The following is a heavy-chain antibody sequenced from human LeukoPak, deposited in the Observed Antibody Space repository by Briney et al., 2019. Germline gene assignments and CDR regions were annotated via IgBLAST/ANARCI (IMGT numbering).Heavy chain of an antibody. D-gene: IGHD3-3*01. CDR2: IYYSGST. Sequence: SETLSLTCTVSGGSISSSSYYWGWIRQPPGKGLVWIGSIYYSGSTYYNPSLKSRVTISVDTSKNQFSLKLSSVTAADTAVYYCARHSAYYDFWSGYSTFDYWGQGTLVTVSS. J-gene: IGHJ4*02. CDR3: ARHSAYYDFWSGYSTFDY. CDR1: GGSISSSSYY. V-gene: IGHV4-39*01.